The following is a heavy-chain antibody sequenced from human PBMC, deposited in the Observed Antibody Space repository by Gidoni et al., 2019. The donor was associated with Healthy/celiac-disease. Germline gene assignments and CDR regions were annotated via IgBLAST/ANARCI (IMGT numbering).Heavy chain of an antibody. CDR3: TSGYPSSLNYYYYGMDV. CDR1: GFPFGDFA. D-gene: IGHD5-18*01. V-gene: IGHV3-49*05. CDR2: IRSKAYGGTT. J-gene: IGHJ6*02. Sequence: EGKLVEDGGGLVKPGRALRISCTASGFPFGDFAMSWFRQAPGKGLEWVGFIRSKAYGGTTEYAASVKGRFTISRDDSKSIAYLQMNSLKTEDTAVYYCTSGYPSSLNYYYYGMDVWGQGTTVTVSS.